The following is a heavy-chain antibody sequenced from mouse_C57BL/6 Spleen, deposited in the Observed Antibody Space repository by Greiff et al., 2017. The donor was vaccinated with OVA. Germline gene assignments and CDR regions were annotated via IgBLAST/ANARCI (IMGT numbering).Heavy chain of an antibody. D-gene: IGHD1-1*01. V-gene: IGHV1-59*01. CDR1: GYTFPSYW. CDR2: IDPSDSYT. CDR3: ARDYYYGSSPQWYFDV. J-gene: IGHJ1*03. Sequence: QVQLQQPGAELVRPGTSVKLSCKASGYTFPSYWMHWVKPRPGQGLEWIGVIDPSDSYTNYNQKFKGKATLTVDTSSSTAYMQLSSLTSEDSAVYYCARDYYYGSSPQWYFDVWGTGTTVTVSS.